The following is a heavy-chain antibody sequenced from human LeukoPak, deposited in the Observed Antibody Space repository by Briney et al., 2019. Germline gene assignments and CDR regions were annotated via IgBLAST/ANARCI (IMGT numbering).Heavy chain of an antibody. CDR2: ISSSSTTI. V-gene: IGHV3-48*01. Sequence: RAGGSLRLSCAASGFTFSSYSMNWVRQAPGKGLEWVSSISSSSTTIYYADSVKGRFTISRDNAKNSLYLQMNSLRAEDTAVYYCARRYSSGWRNDYWGQGTLVTVSS. CDR1: GFTFSSYS. J-gene: IGHJ4*02. CDR3: ARRYSSGWRNDY. D-gene: IGHD6-19*01.